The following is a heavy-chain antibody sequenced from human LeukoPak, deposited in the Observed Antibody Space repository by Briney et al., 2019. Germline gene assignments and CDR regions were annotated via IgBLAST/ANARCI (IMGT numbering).Heavy chain of an antibody. CDR1: GGSISSYY. Sequence: SETLSLTCTVSGGSISSYYWSWIRQPPGKGLEWIGYIYYSGSTNYNPSLKSQVTISVDTSKNQFSLKLSSVTAADTAVYYCARDTIVGATPLAFDIWGQGTMVTVSS. CDR3: ARDTIVGATPLAFDI. CDR2: IYYSGST. V-gene: IGHV4-59*01. D-gene: IGHD1-26*01. J-gene: IGHJ3*02.